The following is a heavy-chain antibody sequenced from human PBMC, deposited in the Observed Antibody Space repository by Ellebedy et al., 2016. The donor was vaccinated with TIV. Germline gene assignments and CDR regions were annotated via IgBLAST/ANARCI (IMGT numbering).Heavy chain of an antibody. D-gene: IGHD5-18*01. CDR3: ARDRNFRFYTAMVHRGPFDY. J-gene: IGHJ4*02. CDR1: GGSFSGYY. Sequence: SETLSLTXAVYGGSFSGYYWSWIRQPPGKGLEWIGEINHSGSTNYNPSLKSRVTISVDTSKNQFSLKLSSVTAADTAVYYCARDRNFRFYTAMVHRGPFDYWGQGTLVTVSS. V-gene: IGHV4-34*01. CDR2: INHSGST.